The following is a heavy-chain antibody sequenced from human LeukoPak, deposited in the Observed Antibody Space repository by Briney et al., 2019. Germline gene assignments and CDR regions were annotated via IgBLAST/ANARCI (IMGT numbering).Heavy chain of an antibody. CDR2: ISSSGSTI. J-gene: IGHJ6*03. Sequence: GGSLRLSCAASGFTFSDYYMSWIRQAPGKGLEWVSYISSSGSTIYYADSVKGRFTISRDNAKNSLYLQMNSLRAEDTAVYYCARHLGSSSGYQTLGYYYYNMDVWGKGTTVTVSS. V-gene: IGHV3-11*04. D-gene: IGHD3-22*01. CDR3: ARHLGSSSGYQTLGYYYYNMDV. CDR1: GFTFSDYY.